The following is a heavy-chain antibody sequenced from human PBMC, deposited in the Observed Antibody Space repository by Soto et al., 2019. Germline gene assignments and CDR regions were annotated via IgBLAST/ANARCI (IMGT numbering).Heavy chain of an antibody. CDR2: ISGSGGST. Sequence: GGSLRLSCAASGFTFSSYAMSWVRQAPGKGLEWVSAISGSGGSTYYADSVKGRFTISRNNSKNTLYLKMNSLRAEDXAVYYCAKVRAGTIFDYWGQGTLVTVSS. J-gene: IGHJ4*02. CDR3: AKVRAGTIFDY. D-gene: IGHD3-3*01. CDR1: GFTFSSYA. V-gene: IGHV3-23*01.